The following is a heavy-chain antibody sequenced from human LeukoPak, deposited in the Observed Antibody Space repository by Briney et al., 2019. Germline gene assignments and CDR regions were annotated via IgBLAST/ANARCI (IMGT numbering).Heavy chain of an antibody. Sequence: PGGSLRLSCAASGFTFSSYEMNWVRQAPGKGLEWVSYISSSGNTISDADSVKGRFTISRDNAKNSLYLQMNSLRAEDTAVYYCARAFIGSGWYYFDYGGQGTLVTVSS. CDR2: ISSSGNTI. CDR1: GFTFSSYE. D-gene: IGHD6-19*01. V-gene: IGHV3-48*03. CDR3: ARAFIGSGWYYFDY. J-gene: IGHJ4*02.